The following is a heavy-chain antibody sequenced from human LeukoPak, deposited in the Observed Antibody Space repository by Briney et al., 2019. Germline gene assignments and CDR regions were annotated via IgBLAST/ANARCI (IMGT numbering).Heavy chain of an antibody. CDR3: ARGGAYYYDSSGYHHDAFDI. V-gene: IGHV4-4*07. J-gene: IGHJ3*02. Sequence: SETLSLTCTVSGGSISGYYWSWIRQPAGKGLEWIGRIYTNGSTNYNPSLKRRVTMSVDTSKNQFSLKLSSVTAADTAVYYCARGGAYYYDSSGYHHDAFDIWGQGKMVSVSS. CDR2: IYTNGST. CDR1: GGSISGYY. D-gene: IGHD3-22*01.